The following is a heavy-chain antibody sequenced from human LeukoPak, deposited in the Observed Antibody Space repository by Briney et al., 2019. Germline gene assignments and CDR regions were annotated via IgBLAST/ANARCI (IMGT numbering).Heavy chain of an antibody. V-gene: IGHV1-3*01. J-gene: IGHJ4*02. Sequence: ASVKVSCKASGYTFTGYAVHWVRQAPGQSLEWMGYINGGNGKTEYSQKFQGRLTITRDISATTAYMELSSLRSEDTAVYYCAGDGGYQLLVIWGRGTLITVSS. CDR2: INGGNGKT. CDR1: GYTFTGYA. D-gene: IGHD2-2*01. CDR3: AGDGGYQLLVI.